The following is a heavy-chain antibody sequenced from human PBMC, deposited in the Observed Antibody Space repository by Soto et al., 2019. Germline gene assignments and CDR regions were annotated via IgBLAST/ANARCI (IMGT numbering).Heavy chain of an antibody. V-gene: IGHV3-48*03. Sequence: EVQLVESGGGLVQPGGSLRLSCAASGFTFSSYEMNWVRQAPGKGLEWVSYISSGGSTIYYADSVRGRFTISRDNAKNSLYLQMNSLRAEHTAVYYCARDDSGYPSYFHYWGQGTLVTVSS. CDR3: ARDDSGYPSYFHY. CDR2: ISSGGSTI. J-gene: IGHJ4*02. CDR1: GFTFSSYE. D-gene: IGHD3-16*02.